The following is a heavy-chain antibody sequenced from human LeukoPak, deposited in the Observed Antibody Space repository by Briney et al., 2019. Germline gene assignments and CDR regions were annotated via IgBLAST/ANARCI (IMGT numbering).Heavy chain of an antibody. CDR2: ISSSSSYI. V-gene: IGHV3-21*01. D-gene: IGHD3-9*01. Sequence: GGSLRLSCAASGFTFSSYSMNWVRQAPGKGLEWVSSISSSSSYIYYADSVKGRFTISRDNAKNSLYLQMNSLRAEDTAVYYCARDLSSSYDILTGYYNRNDYWGQGTLVTVSS. CDR1: GFTFSSYS. J-gene: IGHJ4*02. CDR3: ARDLSSSYDILTGYYNRNDY.